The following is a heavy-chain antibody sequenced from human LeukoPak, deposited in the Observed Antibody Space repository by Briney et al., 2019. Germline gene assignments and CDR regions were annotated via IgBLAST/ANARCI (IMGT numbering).Heavy chain of an antibody. CDR1: EFTFSSYH. J-gene: IGHJ4*02. V-gene: IGHV3-48*01. CDR3: SRVVQDVTGADY. Sequence: PGGSLRLSCAASEFTFSSYHMNWVRQAPGKGLEWLSYIHSTSGSIHYADSVKGRFTISRDNAKNSLYLQMNSLRAEDTAVYYCSRVVQDVTGADYWGQGTLVIVSS. D-gene: IGHD3-9*01. CDR2: IHSTSGSI.